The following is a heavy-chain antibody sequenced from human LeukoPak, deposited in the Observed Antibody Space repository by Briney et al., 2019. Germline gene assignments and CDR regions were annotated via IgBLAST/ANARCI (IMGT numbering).Heavy chain of an antibody. V-gene: IGHV4-34*01. CDR1: GGSFSGYH. D-gene: IGHD3-10*01. J-gene: IGHJ4*02. CDR3: ERRDGRIIMVRGVITAAQPFDY. CDR2: INHSGST. Sequence: SETLSLTCVVYGGSFSGYHWSWIRQPPGEGLEWIGEINHSGSTNYNPYPQSRVSISVDTSKNQFSLKLPSVTAADTAVYYCERRDGRIIMVRGVITAAQPFDYWGQGTLVTVSS.